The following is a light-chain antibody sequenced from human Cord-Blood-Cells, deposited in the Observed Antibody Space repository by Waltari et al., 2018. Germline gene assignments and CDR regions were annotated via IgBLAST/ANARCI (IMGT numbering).Light chain of an antibody. CDR1: SSDVGGYNY. Sequence: QSALTQPPSVSGSPGQSITISCPGTSSDVGGYNYVSLYQQHPGNAPKLMIYDVSNRPSGFSNRFSGSKSGNTASLTISGLQAEDEADYYCSSYTSSSTLDVFGTGTKVTVL. CDR3: SSYTSSSTLDV. J-gene: IGLJ1*01. CDR2: DVS. V-gene: IGLV2-14*01.